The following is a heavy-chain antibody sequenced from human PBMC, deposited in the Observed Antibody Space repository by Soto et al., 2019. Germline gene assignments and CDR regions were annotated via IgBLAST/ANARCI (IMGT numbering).Heavy chain of an antibody. D-gene: IGHD5-12*01. CDR1: GFTFSNAW. J-gene: IGHJ5*02. CDR2: ISSSSSYT. Sequence: PGGSLRLSCAASGFTFSNAWMSWIRQAPGKGLEWVSYISSSSSYTNYADSVKGRFTISRDNAKNSLYLQMNSLRAEDTAVYYCARAIVAIEPFDPWGQGTLVTVSS. V-gene: IGHV3-11*05. CDR3: ARAIVAIEPFDP.